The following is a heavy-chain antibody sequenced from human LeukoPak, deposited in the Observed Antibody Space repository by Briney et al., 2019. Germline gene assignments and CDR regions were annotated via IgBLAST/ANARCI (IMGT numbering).Heavy chain of an antibody. D-gene: IGHD5-18*01. Sequence: GGSLRLSCAASGFTFSSYGLHWVRQAPGKGLVGGAVIWYDGSNKYYADSVKGRFTISRDNSKNTLYLQMNSLRVEDTAVYYCAREGRDTAGSRLAEDVWGKGTTVTVSS. CDR2: IWYDGSNK. J-gene: IGHJ6*04. CDR3: AREGRDTAGSRLAEDV. V-gene: IGHV3-33*01. CDR1: GFTFSSYG.